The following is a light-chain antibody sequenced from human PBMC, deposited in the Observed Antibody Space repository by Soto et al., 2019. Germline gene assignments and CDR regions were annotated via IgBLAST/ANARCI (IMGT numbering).Light chain of an antibody. CDR3: QQYGSSRPLT. V-gene: IGKV3-20*01. CDR2: GAS. Sequence: EIVLTQSPGTLSLSPGERATLSRRASQSVSSSYLAWYQQKPGQAPRLLIYGASSRATGIPDRFSGSGSGTDFTLTISRLEPEDFAVYYCQQYGSSRPLTFGGGTKV. CDR1: QSVSSSY. J-gene: IGKJ4*01.